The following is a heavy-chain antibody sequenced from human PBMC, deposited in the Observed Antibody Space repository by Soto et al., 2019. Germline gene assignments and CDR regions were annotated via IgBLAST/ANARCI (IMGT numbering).Heavy chain of an antibody. CDR3: ARVYKGVAGFRLQYYFYY. CDR1: CGSISSCGYY. D-gene: IGHD6-19*01. V-gene: IGHV4-31*03. CDR2: IYYSGST. Sequence: SETLSLTCTVSCGSISSCGYYWSWIRQHPGKGLEWIGYIYYSGSTYYNPSLKSRVTISVDTSKNQFSLKLSSVTAADTAVYYCARVYKGVAGFRLQYYFYYWGQGTLVTVSS. J-gene: IGHJ4*02.